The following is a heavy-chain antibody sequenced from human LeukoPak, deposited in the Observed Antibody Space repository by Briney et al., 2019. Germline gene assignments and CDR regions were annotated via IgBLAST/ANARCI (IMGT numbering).Heavy chain of an antibody. CDR1: GYTFTSYY. V-gene: IGHV1-2*02. Sequence: GASVKVSCKASGYTFTSYYMHWVRQAPGQGLEWMGWINPNSGGTNYAQRFQGRVTMTRDTSISTAYMELSRLRSDDTAVYYCARIIWYYYDSSGYYHDAFDIWGQGTMVTVSS. J-gene: IGHJ3*02. CDR3: ARIIWYYYDSSGYYHDAFDI. D-gene: IGHD3-22*01. CDR2: INPNSGGT.